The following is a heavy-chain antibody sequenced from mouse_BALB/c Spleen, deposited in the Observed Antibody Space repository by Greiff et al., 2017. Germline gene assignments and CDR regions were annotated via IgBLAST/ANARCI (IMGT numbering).Heavy chain of an antibody. Sequence: EVKLMESGGGLVQPGGSRKLSCAASGFTFSSFGMHWVRQAPEKGLEWVAYISSGSSTIYYADTVKGRFTISRDNPKNTLFLQMTSLRSEDTAMYYCARVITTTVDYAMDYWGQGTSVTVSS. D-gene: IGHD2-4*01. CDR2: ISSGSSTI. J-gene: IGHJ4*01. CDR3: ARVITTTVDYAMDY. CDR1: GFTFSSFG. V-gene: IGHV5-17*02.